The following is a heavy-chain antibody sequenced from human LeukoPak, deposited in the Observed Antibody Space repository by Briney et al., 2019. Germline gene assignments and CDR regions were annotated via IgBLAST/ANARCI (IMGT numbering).Heavy chain of an antibody. J-gene: IGHJ4*02. D-gene: IGHD2-15*01. Sequence: TSETLSLTCAVYGGSFSGYYWSLIRQPPGQRLEWIGEINHSGSTNYNPSLKSRVTISVDTSKNQFSLKLSSVTAADTAVYYCARDDCSGGSCYVAYWGQGTLVTVSS. CDR3: ARDDCSGGSCYVAY. CDR1: GGSFSGYY. V-gene: IGHV4-34*01. CDR2: INHSGST.